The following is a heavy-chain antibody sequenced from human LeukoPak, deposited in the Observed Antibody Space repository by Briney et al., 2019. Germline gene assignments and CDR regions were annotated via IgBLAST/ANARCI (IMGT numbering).Heavy chain of an antibody. CDR3: ARAVASNWFDP. CDR1: GFTFSRYW. D-gene: IGHD2-15*01. J-gene: IGHJ5*02. Sequence: GGSLRLSCAASGFTFSRYWMSWVRQAPGKGLEWVANIKEDGREKYYVDSVKGRLTISRDNAKNSLYLQMNSLRAEGTAVYYCARAVASNWFDPWGQGTLVTVSS. V-gene: IGHV3-7*04. CDR2: IKEDGREK.